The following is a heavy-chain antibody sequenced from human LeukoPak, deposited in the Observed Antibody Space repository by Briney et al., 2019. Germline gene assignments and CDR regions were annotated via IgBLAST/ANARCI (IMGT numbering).Heavy chain of an antibody. J-gene: IGHJ4*02. CDR3: ATVGMGATIGY. V-gene: IGHV3-74*01. CDR1: GFTFSSYW. CDR2: INSDGRST. Sequence: GGSRRLSCAASGFTFSSYWMHWVRQAPGKGLVWVSRINSDGRSTNYADSVKGRFTISRDNAQNTLYLQMNSLRVEDTAVYYCATVGMGATIGYWGQGTLVTVSS. D-gene: IGHD1-26*01.